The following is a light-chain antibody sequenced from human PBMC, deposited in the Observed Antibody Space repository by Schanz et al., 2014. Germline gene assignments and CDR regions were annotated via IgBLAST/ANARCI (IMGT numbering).Light chain of an antibody. V-gene: IGKV3-20*01. CDR2: AAS. CDR3: QQYDGSVT. J-gene: IGKJ5*01. CDR1: QSVSSN. Sequence: VVVTQSPGTLSVSPGERATLSCRASQSVSSNLAWYQQKPGQPPRLLLFAASTRATGIPDRFSGSWSGTDFTLTISRLEPEDFAVYYCQQYDGSVTFGQGTRLEIK.